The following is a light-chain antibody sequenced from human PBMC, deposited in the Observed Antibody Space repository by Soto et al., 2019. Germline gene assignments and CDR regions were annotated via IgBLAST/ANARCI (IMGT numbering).Light chain of an antibody. CDR3: SSYAGSNNYV. J-gene: IGLJ1*01. CDR2: EVT. V-gene: IGLV2-8*01. Sequence: QSALTQPPSASGSPGQSVTISCTGTRSDVGGYNYVSWYQQHPGRPPKLMIYEVTKRPLGVPDRFSGSKSGNTASLTVSGLQAEDEADYYCSSYAGSNNYVFGPGTKLTVL. CDR1: RSDVGGYNY.